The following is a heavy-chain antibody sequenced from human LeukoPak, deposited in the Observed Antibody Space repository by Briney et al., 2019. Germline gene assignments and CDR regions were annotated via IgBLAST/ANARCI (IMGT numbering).Heavy chain of an antibody. CDR3: ARDPLVVPGRAFDI. CDR1: GGSISSYY. Sequence: SETLSLTCTVSGGSISSYYWSWIRQPPGKGLEWIGYIYYSGSTNYNPSLKSRVTISVDTSKNQFSLKLSSVTAADTAVYYCARDPLVVPGRAFDIWGQGTMVTVSS. J-gene: IGHJ3*02. CDR2: IYYSGST. V-gene: IGHV4-59*12. D-gene: IGHD2-2*01.